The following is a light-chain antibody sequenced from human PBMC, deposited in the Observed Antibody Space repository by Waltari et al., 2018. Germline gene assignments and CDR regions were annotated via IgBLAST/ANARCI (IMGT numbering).Light chain of an antibody. V-gene: IGLV5-45*03. CDR3: MIWHNNAVV. CDR2: YKSESDK. CDR1: SGLNVGDYR. J-gene: IGLJ2*01. Sequence: QAVLTQPSSLSASPGASASLTCTLRSGLNVGDYRIYWYQQKQGSPPQYLLGYKSESDKHQDSRVPRRFSGSKDASANAGILLISGLQSEDEADYYCMIWHNNAVVFGGGTTLTVL.